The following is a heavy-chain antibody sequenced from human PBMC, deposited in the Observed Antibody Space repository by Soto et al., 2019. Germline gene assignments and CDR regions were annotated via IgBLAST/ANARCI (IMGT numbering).Heavy chain of an antibody. CDR3: AKILTGPGPFDY. V-gene: IGHV3-30*18. D-gene: IGHD3-9*01. CDR2: LSFDGSDI. J-gene: IGHJ4*02. Sequence: XGSLRLFCAASGFTFSHYAMPWLRPAPGKGLEWVAVLSFDGSDIYYADSIKGRFAISRDNSKNTVYLQMNSMRVEDTAVYYCAKILTGPGPFDYWGQGTLVTVSS. CDR1: GFTFSHYA.